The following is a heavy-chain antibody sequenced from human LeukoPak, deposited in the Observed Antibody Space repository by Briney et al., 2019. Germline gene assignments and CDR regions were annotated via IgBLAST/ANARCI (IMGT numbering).Heavy chain of an antibody. J-gene: IGHJ4*02. CDR2: ISGSGGST. CDR3: AKFMDSSGRFHNFDY. V-gene: IGHV3-23*01. CDR1: GFTFSSYA. Sequence: GGSLRLSCAASGFTFSSYAMSWVRQAPGKGLEWVSAISGSGGSTYYADSVKGRFTISRGNSKNTLYLQMNSLRAEDTAVYCCAKFMDSSGRFHNFDYWGQGTLVTVSS. D-gene: IGHD6-19*01.